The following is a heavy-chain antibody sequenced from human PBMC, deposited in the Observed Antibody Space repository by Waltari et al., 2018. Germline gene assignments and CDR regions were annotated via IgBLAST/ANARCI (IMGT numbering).Heavy chain of an antibody. CDR2: IIPMFGKT. CDR1: GGTFSNYA. V-gene: IGHV1-69*05. CDR3: VYKGYISGRRNLDY. J-gene: IGHJ4*02. Sequence: VQLVQSGAEVKKPGSSVKVSCKAAGGTFSNYAISWVRQAPGQGLEWVGGIIPMFGKTNYTQQFQGRVTITTDESTSTAFMELSSLRSEDTAVYYCVYKGYISGRRNLDYWGQGTLVTVSS. D-gene: IGHD6-19*01.